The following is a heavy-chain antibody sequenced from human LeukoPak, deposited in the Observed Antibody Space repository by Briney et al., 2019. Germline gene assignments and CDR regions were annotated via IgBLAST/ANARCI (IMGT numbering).Heavy chain of an antibody. CDR3: ASISGWYGY. Sequence: PGRSLRLSCAASGFTFSSYGMHWVRQAPGKGLEWVAVISYDGSNKYYADSVKGRFTISRDNSKNTLYLQMNSLRAEDTAVYYCASISGWYGYWGQGTLVTVSS. V-gene: IGHV3-30*03. D-gene: IGHD6-19*01. CDR2: ISYDGSNK. J-gene: IGHJ4*02. CDR1: GFTFSSYG.